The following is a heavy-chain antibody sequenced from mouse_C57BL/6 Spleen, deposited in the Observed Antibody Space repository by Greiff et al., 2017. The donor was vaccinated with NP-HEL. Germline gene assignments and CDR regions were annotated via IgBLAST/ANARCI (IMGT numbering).Heavy chain of an antibody. D-gene: IGHD2-5*01. Sequence: EVMLVESGGGLVQPGGSMKLSCVASGFTFSNYWMNWVRQSPEKGLEWVAQIRLKSDNYATHYAESVKGRFTISRDDSKSSVYLQMNNLRAEDTGIYYCTGSNYVYYFDYWGQGTTLTVSS. CDR3: TGSNYVYYFDY. CDR1: GFTFSNYW. V-gene: IGHV6-3*01. CDR2: IRLKSDNYAT. J-gene: IGHJ2*01.